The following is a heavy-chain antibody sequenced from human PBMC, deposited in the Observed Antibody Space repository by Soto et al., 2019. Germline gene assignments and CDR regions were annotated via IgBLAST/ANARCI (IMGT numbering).Heavy chain of an antibody. Sequence: QLHLVQSGAVVKKPGASVTVSCSASGYPVTAYYMHWVRQAPGRGLEWMGGINPATGAAKYTQTFQGRGTMARDTATSTGFMELGGLASEDTAVFYFARGGGVGVAGSAAFDMWGQGTLVTVSS. CDR1: GYPVTAYY. CDR2: INPATGAA. J-gene: IGHJ3*02. CDR3: ARGGGVGVAGSAAFDM. V-gene: IGHV1-2*02. D-gene: IGHD3-3*01.